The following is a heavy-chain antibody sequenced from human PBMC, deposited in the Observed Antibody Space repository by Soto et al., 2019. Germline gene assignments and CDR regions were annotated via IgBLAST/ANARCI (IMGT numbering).Heavy chain of an antibody. J-gene: IGHJ6*03. V-gene: IGHV4-39*07. D-gene: IGHD6-13*01. Sequence: PSETLSLTCTVSGGSISSSSYYWGWIRQPPGKGLEWIGSIYYSGSTYYNPSLKSRVTISVDTSKNQFSLKLSSVTAADTAVYYCARGRRRAAAGKDYYYYYYMDVWGKGTTVTVSS. CDR2: IYYSGST. CDR1: GGSISSSSYY. CDR3: ARGRRRAAAGKDYYYYYYMDV.